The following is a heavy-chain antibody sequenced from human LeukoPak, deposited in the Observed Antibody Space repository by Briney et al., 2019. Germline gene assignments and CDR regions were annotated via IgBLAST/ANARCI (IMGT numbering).Heavy chain of an antibody. CDR2: ISASGGST. CDR1: GFTFSDYA. D-gene: IGHD3-22*01. Sequence: GESLRLSCAASGFTFSDYAMSWVRQAPGKGLEWVSAISASGGSTYYADSVKGRFTISRDNSKNTLYLQMNSLRAEDTAVYYCAKGKSMIVVDSFDYWGQGTLVTVSS. J-gene: IGHJ4*02. CDR3: AKGKSMIVVDSFDY. V-gene: IGHV3-23*01.